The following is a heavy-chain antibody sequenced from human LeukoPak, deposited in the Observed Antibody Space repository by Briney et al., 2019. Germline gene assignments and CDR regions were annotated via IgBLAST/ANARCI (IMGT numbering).Heavy chain of an antibody. V-gene: IGHV3-23*01. CDR1: GFTFSSYA. CDR3: AKDLEGKFGELLGYFDY. J-gene: IGHJ4*02. CDR2: ISGSGGST. Sequence: GGSLRLSCAASGFTFSSYAMSWVRQAPGKGLEWVSAISGSGGSTYYADSVKGRFTISRDNSKNTLYLQMNSLRAEDTAVYYCAKDLEGKFGELLGYFDYWGQGTLVTVSS. D-gene: IGHD3-10*01.